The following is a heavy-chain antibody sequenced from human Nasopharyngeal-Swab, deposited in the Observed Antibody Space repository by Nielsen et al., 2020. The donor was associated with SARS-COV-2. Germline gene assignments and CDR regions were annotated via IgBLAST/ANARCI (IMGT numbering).Heavy chain of an antibody. CDR2: IKQDGSEK. CDR3: AKDGYSSSWYYYYGMDV. Sequence: GESLKISCAASGFTFSSYWMSWVRQAPGKGLEWVANIKQDGSEKYYVDSVKGRFTISRDNAKNSLYLQMNSLRAEDTAVYYCAKDGYSSSWYYYYGMDVWGQGTTVTVPS. D-gene: IGHD6-13*01. J-gene: IGHJ6*02. CDR1: GFTFSSYW. V-gene: IGHV3-7*05.